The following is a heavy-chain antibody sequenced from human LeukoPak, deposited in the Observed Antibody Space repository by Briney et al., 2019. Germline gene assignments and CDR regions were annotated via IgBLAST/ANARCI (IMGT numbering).Heavy chain of an antibody. CDR1: GGTFSSYA. CDR2: IIPIFGTA. J-gene: IGHJ4*02. Sequence: ASVEVSCKASGGTFSSYAISWVRQAPGQGREWMGGIIPIFGTANYAQKFQGRVTITTDESTSTAYMELSSLRSEDTAVYYCARDRDSHGYDYWGQGTLVTVSS. V-gene: IGHV1-69*05. CDR3: ARDRDSHGYDY. D-gene: IGHD5-18*01.